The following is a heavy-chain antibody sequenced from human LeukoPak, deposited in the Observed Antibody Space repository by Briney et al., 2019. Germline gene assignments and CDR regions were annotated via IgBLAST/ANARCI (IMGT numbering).Heavy chain of an antibody. V-gene: IGHV4-39*01. Sequence: SETLSLTCTVSGGSVSSSIYNWDWLRQPPGKGLEWIGNAHYSGSTYYNPSLKSRVTISVDTSKNQSSLKLSSVTAADTAVYYCATHSSQPNFDPWGQGTLVTVSS. CDR3: ATHSSQPNFDP. CDR2: AHYSGST. CDR1: GGSVSSSIYN. D-gene: IGHD6-6*01. J-gene: IGHJ5*02.